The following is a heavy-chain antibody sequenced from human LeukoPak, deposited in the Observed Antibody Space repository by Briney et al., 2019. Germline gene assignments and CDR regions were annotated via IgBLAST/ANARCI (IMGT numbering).Heavy chain of an antibody. J-gene: IGHJ4*02. CDR3: ARVGRYYDSSGEFDY. D-gene: IGHD3-22*01. Sequence: ASVKVSCEASGYTFTGYYIHWVRQAPGQGLEWMGWISPTSGGTNYAQKFQGRVTMTRDTSISTAYMELSSLRSDDTAVYFCARVGRYYDSSGEFDYWGQGTLVTVSS. CDR1: GYTFTGYY. V-gene: IGHV1-2*02. CDR2: ISPTSGGT.